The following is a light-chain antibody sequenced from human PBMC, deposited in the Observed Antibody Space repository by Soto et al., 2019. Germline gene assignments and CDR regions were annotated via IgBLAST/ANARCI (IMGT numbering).Light chain of an antibody. J-gene: IGLJ1*01. V-gene: IGLV2-14*01. CDR1: SSDVGGYNY. CDR3: SSYTRSSTSYV. Sequence: QSGLTQPASGSGSPGQSITISCTGTSSDVGGYNYVSWYQQHPGKAPKLMIYEVSNRPSRVSNRFSGSKSGNTASLTISGLQAEDEADYYCSSYTRSSTSYVFGTGTKVTVL. CDR2: EVS.